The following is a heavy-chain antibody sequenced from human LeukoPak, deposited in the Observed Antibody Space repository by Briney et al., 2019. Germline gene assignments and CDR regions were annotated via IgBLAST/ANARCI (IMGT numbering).Heavy chain of an antibody. V-gene: IGHV1-2*06. CDR2: INPNSGGT. CDR1: GYTFTGYY. Sequence: PSVKLSCKASGYTFTGYYMHWGRQAPGQGLEWMGRINPNSGGTNYAQKFQVRVTMTRDTSISIAYMELSRLSSDDTAVYYCASALGYDSSSYYPEDAFDIWGKGTMVTVCS. CDR3: ASALGYDSSSYYPEDAFDI. J-gene: IGHJ3*02. D-gene: IGHD3-22*01.